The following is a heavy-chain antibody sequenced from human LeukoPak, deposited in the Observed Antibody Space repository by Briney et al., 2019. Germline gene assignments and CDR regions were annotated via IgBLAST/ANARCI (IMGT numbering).Heavy chain of an antibody. CDR2: IYYSGST. D-gene: IGHD4-17*01. CDR3: ARGVSTTVTTKFDP. CDR1: SGSISSYY. J-gene: IGHJ5*02. V-gene: IGHV4-59*01. Sequence: SETLSLTCTVSSGSISSYYWSWIRQPPGKGLEWIGYIYYSGSTNYNPSLKSRVTISVDTSKNQFSLKLSSVTAADTAVYYCARGVSTTVTTKFDPWGQGTLVTVSS.